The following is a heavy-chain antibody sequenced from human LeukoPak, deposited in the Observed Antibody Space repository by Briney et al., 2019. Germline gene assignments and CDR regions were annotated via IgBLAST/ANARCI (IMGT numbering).Heavy chain of an antibody. CDR2: IYSGGST. CDR3: ARGLGYCTSTTCLLPFDY. J-gene: IGHJ4*02. D-gene: IGHD2-2*01. CDR1: GFTVSTYY. V-gene: IGHV3-53*01. Sequence: GGSLRLSCAASGFTVSTYYMTWVRQAPGKGLECVSVIYSGGSTYYADSVKGRFTVSRDNSKNTLYLQMNSLRAEDTAMYYCARGLGYCTSTTCLLPFDYWGQGARVTVSS.